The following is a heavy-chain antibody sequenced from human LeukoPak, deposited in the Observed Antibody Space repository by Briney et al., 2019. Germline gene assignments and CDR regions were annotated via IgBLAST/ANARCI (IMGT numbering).Heavy chain of an antibody. CDR2: IYSSETT. Sequence: SETLSLTCSVSGASISSDYWSWIRQPPGKGLEWIGNIYSSETTKYNPSLRSRATISGDTSKNQFSLKLSSVTAADTAVYYCARESSRGYTAIDYWGQGTLVTVSS. D-gene: IGHD3-16*02. CDR3: ARESSRGYTAIDY. J-gene: IGHJ4*02. V-gene: IGHV4-4*09. CDR1: GASISSDY.